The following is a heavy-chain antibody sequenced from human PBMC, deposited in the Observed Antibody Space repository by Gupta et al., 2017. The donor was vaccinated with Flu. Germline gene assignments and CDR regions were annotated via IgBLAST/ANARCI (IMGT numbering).Heavy chain of an antibody. CDR3: ARGSLSGREIGLFDY. D-gene: IGHD5-12*01. Sequence: QLQLPESGPGLVKPSETLSLTCPVSGGSISRSSYYWGWIRQPPGKGLEWIGSIYYSGSTYYNPSLKSRVTISVDTSKNQFSLKLSSVTAADTAVYYCARGSLSGREIGLFDYWGQGTLVTVSS. CDR1: GGSISRSSYY. J-gene: IGHJ4*02. V-gene: IGHV4-39*01. CDR2: IYYSGST.